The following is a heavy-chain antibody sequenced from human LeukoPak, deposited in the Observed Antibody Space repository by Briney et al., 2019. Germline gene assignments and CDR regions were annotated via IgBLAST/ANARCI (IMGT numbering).Heavy chain of an antibody. J-gene: IGHJ4*02. CDR3: ARRRGWKQQLVYFDY. CDR2: ISAYNGNT. CDR1: GYTFTSYG. Sequence: ASVKVSCKASGYTFTSYGISWVRQAPGQGLEWMGWISAYNGNTNYAQKLQGRVTMTTDTSTSTAYMELRSLRSDDTAVYYCARRRGWKQQLVYFDYWGQGTLATVSS. D-gene: IGHD6-13*01. V-gene: IGHV1-18*01.